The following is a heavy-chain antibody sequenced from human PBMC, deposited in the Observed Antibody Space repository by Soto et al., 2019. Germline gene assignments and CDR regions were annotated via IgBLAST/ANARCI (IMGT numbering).Heavy chain of an antibody. D-gene: IGHD4-4*01. J-gene: IGHJ4*02. V-gene: IGHV3-30*18. CDR2: ISYDGSNK. CDR3: AKAPPPTTVPDY. CDR1: GFTFSSYG. Sequence: QVQLVESGGGVVQPGRSLRLSCAASGFTFSSYGMHWVRQAPGKGLEWVAVISYDGSNKYYADSVKGRFNISRDNSKNTLYLQMNSRRAEDPAVYYCAKAPPPTTVPDYWGQGTLVTVSS.